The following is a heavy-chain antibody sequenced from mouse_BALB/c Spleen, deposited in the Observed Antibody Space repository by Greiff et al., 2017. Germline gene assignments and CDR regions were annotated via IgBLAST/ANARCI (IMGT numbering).Heavy chain of an antibody. V-gene: IGHV1-12*01. CDR2: IYPGNGDT. J-gene: IGHJ4*01. D-gene: IGHD2-1*01. CDR1: GYTFTSYN. CDR3: AREGNCPYAMDY. Sequence: QVQLQQPGAELVKPGASVKMSCKASGYTFTSYNMHWVKQTPGQGLEWIGAIYPGNGDTSYNQKFKGKATLTADKSSSTAYMQLSSLTSEDSAVYYCAREGNCPYAMDYWGQGTSVTVSS.